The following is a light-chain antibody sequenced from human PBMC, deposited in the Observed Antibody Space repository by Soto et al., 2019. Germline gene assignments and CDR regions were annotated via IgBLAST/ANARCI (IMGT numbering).Light chain of an antibody. CDR1: QSVSSN. V-gene: IGKV3-20*01. CDR3: QQHGTSPIT. J-gene: IGKJ5*01. CDR2: GAS. Sequence: EIVMTQSPATLSVSPGERATLSCRASQSVSSNLAWHQQKPGQTPRLLVYGASSRATGIPDRFSGSGSGTGFTLTISRLEPEDFAVYYCQQHGTSPITFGQGTRLEIK.